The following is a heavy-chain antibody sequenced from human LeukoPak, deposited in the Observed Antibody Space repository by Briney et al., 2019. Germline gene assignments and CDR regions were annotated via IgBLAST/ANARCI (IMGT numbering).Heavy chain of an antibody. Sequence: SETLSLTCTVSGGSISSYYWSWIRQPPGKGLEWIGYIYYSGSTNYNPSLKSRVTISVDTSKNQFSLKLSSVTAADTAVYYCARGPPVIRFLWGPSEYYFDYWGQGTLVTVSS. CDR2: IYYSGST. J-gene: IGHJ4*02. V-gene: IGHV4-59*12. CDR3: ARGPPVIRFLWGPSEYYFDY. CDR1: GGSISSYY. D-gene: IGHD3-3*01.